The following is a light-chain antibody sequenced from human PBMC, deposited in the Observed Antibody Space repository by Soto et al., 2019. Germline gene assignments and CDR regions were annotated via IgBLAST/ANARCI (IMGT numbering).Light chain of an antibody. CDR1: QSVRTK. J-gene: IGKJ1*01. V-gene: IGKV3-20*01. CDR2: GAS. CDR3: HQYGSSQT. Sequence: EIVVTQSPATLSVSPVEGATLSFRASQSVRTKLAWYQQKAGQAPRLLIYGASTRASGVSDRFSGSGSGTEYTLTISRLEPEDFAVYYCHQYGSSQTFGQGTKVDI.